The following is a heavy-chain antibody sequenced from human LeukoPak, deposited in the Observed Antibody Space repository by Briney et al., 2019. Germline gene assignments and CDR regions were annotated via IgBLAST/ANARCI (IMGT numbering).Heavy chain of an antibody. D-gene: IGHD6-19*01. CDR3: ARAIAVAGPYYFDY. CDR2: IGSVTTYI. Sequence: PGGSLRLSCAASGFTFSSYTMNWVRQAPGKGLEWVSSIGSVTTYIYYADSVKGRFTISRDNAKNSLSLQMNSLRAEDKAVYYCARAIAVAGPYYFDYWGQGTLVTVSS. CDR1: GFTFSSYT. J-gene: IGHJ4*02. V-gene: IGHV3-21*01.